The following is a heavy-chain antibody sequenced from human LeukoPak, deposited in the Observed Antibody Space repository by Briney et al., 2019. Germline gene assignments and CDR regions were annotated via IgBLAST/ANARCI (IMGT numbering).Heavy chain of an antibody. V-gene: IGHV3-23*01. Sequence: GRSLRLSCTASGFTFGDYAMSRVRQAPGKGLEWVSSISANGGETHYADSVKGRFTISRDNSKNTLYLQINNPRVEDTAVYYCAKRYYDFPLDYWGQGTLVTVSS. CDR2: ISANGGET. CDR1: GFTFGDYA. D-gene: IGHD3-3*01. J-gene: IGHJ4*02. CDR3: AKRYYDFPLDY.